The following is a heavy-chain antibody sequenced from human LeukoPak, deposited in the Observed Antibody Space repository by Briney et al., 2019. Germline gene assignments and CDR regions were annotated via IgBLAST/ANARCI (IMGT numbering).Heavy chain of an antibody. J-gene: IGHJ1*01. CDR1: GFTFSSYA. CDR2: ISSNGGST. V-gene: IGHV3-64*01. CDR3: ARGHYDSSGYYYFQH. D-gene: IGHD3-22*01. Sequence: GGSLRLSCAASGFTFSSYAMHWVRLAPGKGLGYVSAISSNGGSTYYANSVKGRFTISRDNSKNTLYLQMGSLRAEDMAVYYCARGHYDSSGYYYFQHWGQGTLVTVSS.